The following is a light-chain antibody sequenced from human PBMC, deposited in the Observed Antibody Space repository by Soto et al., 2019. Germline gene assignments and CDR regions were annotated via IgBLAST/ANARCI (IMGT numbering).Light chain of an antibody. Sequence: QSALTQPHSASGSPGQSVTISCTGTSSDVGGYDYVSWYQQHPGKAPKLMIYEVSQRPSGVPDRFSGSKSGNTASLTVSGLQAEDEADYYCSSYAGSNNLVFGGGTEVTVL. CDR3: SSYAGSNNLV. CDR1: SSDVGGYDY. CDR2: EVS. V-gene: IGLV2-8*01. J-gene: IGLJ2*01.